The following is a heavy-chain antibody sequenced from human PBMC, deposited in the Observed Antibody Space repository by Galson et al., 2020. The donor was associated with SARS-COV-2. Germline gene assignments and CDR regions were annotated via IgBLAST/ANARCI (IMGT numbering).Heavy chain of an antibody. J-gene: IGHJ5*02. D-gene: IGHD3-9*01. CDR3: ARQSIAIELWLEGGAWFDP. V-gene: IGHV4-39*01. CDR2: SHYSGKI. CDR1: GGSVSSRSYF. Sequence: SETLSLTCIVSGGSVSSRSYFWGWIRQPPGKGLEWIGSSHYSGKISYTPSLKSRVTISVDTSKNQFSLRLNSVTAADTAVYYCARQSIAIELWLEGGAWFDPWGQGTLVAVSS.